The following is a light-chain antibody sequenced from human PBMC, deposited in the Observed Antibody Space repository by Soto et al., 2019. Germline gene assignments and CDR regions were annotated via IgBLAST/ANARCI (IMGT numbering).Light chain of an antibody. Sequence: QSVLTQPPSVSGAPGQRVTISCTGSSSNIGAGYDVHWYQQLPGTAPKLLIYGNSNRPSGVPDRFSGSKSATSASLAITGLQAEDEADYYCQYYDSSLNGRGVFGGGTKVTVL. J-gene: IGLJ2*01. CDR2: GNS. CDR3: QYYDSSLNGRGV. CDR1: SSNIGAGYD. V-gene: IGLV1-40*01.